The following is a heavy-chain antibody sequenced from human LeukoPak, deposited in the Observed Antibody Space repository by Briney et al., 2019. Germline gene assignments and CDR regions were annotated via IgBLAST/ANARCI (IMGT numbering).Heavy chain of an antibody. CDR2: INSDGSST. D-gene: IGHD2-15*01. V-gene: IGHV3-74*01. CDR3: ARVGGRLYYFDY. CDR1: GFTFSSYW. Sequence: GGSLRLSCAASGFTFSSYWMHWVRQAPGKGLVWVSRINSDGSSTSYADSVKGRFTISRDNAKNTLYLQMNSLRAEDTAVYYCARVGGRLYYFDYWGQGTLVTVSS. J-gene: IGHJ4*02.